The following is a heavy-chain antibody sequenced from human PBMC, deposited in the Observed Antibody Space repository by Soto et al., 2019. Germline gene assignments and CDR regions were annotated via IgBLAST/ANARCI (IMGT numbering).Heavy chain of an antibody. V-gene: IGHV4-30-2*01. D-gene: IGHD3-22*01. J-gene: IGHJ3*02. CDR2: IYHSGST. CDR3: ARVPGYYYDSSGYYYSVAFDI. CDR1: GGSISSGGYS. Sequence: PSETLSLTCAVSGGSISSGGYSWSWIRQPPGKGLEWIGYIYHSGSTYYNPPLKSRVTISVDRSKNQFSLKLSSVTAADTAVYYCARVPGYYYDSSGYYYSVAFDIWGQGTMVTVSS.